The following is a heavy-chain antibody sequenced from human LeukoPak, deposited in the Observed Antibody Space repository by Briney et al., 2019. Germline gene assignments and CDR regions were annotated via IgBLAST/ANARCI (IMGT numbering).Heavy chain of an antibody. V-gene: IGHV4-59*07. CDR1: GGSFSGYY. D-gene: IGHD6-19*01. J-gene: IGHJ4*02. Sequence: TDTLPLTCADYGGSFSGYYRSWIRQPPGKGLKWIGYFYYRGSTNYNPSLKSRVTVSLDTSKKQLSLKLSSVAAAGAAVYYCAGTPSGYNSGWGGVDSWGRGAQVTVS. CDR2: FYYRGST. CDR3: AGTPSGYNSGWGGVDS.